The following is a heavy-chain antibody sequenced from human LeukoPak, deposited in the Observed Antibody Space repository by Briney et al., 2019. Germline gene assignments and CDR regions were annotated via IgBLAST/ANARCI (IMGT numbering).Heavy chain of an antibody. V-gene: IGHV1-18*04. CDR2: ISAYNGNT. D-gene: IGHD3-10*01. CDR3: AREVVPNYYGSGSASDYYYYYGMNV. Sequence: ASVKVSCTASGYTFTSYGISWVRQAPGQGLEWMGWISAYNGNTNYAQKLQGRVTMTTDTSTSTAYMELRSLRSDDTAVYYCAREVVPNYYGSGSASDYYYYYGMNVWGKGTTVTVSS. J-gene: IGHJ6*04. CDR1: GYTFTSYG.